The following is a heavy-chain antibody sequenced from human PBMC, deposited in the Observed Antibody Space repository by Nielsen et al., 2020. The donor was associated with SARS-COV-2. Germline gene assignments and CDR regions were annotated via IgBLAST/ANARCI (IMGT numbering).Heavy chain of an antibody. CDR3: ARDFLPDIVVVPAAIAGYPFDY. V-gene: IGHV3-11*06. D-gene: IGHD2-2*01. Sequence: RQAPGKGLEWVSYISSSSSYTNYADSVKGRFTISRDNAKNSLYLQMNSLRDEDTAVYYCARDFLPDIVVVPAAIAGYPFDYWGQGTLVTVSS. CDR2: ISSSSSYT. J-gene: IGHJ4*02.